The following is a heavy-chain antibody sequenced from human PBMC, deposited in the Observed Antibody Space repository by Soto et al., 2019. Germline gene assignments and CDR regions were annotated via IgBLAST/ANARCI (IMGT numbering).Heavy chain of an antibody. Sequence: SVKVSCKASGGTFSSYAISWVRQAPGQGLEWMGGIIPIFGTANYAQKFQGRVTVTADESTSTAYMELSSLRSEDTAVYYCARDLRIRGYCSSTSCPEYYYYGMDVWGQGTTVTVSS. D-gene: IGHD2-2*01. CDR3: ARDLRIRGYCSSTSCPEYYYYGMDV. CDR2: IIPIFGTA. V-gene: IGHV1-69*13. CDR1: GGTFSSYA. J-gene: IGHJ6*02.